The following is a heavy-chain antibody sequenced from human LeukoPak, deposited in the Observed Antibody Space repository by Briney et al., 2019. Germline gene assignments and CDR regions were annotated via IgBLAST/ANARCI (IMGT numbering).Heavy chain of an antibody. V-gene: IGHV3-66*04. CDR2: IYSGGST. J-gene: IGHJ4*02. Sequence: GGSLRLSCAASGFTVSSNYLSWVRQAPGKGLEWVSAIYSGGSTYYADSVRDRFTISRDNSKNTLYLQMNSLRAEDTGVYYCARQSVSLGRTGALEYWGQGTLVTVSS. CDR3: ARQSVSLGRTGALEY. D-gene: IGHD7-27*01. CDR1: GFTVSSNY.